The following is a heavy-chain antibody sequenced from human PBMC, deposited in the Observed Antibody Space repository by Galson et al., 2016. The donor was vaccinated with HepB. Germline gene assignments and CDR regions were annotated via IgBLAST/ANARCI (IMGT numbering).Heavy chain of an antibody. CDR1: GFTFSNYW. V-gene: IGHV3-7*01. D-gene: IGHD1-26*01. CDR3: ARDSGRFYDDY. Sequence: SLRLSCAASGFTFSNYWMSWVRQAPGKGLEWVANIKQDESEKYYGDSVKGRFTISRDNAKNSLYLQTNSLRAEDTAIYYCARDSGRFYDDYWGQGILVTVSS. CDR2: IKQDESEK. J-gene: IGHJ4*02.